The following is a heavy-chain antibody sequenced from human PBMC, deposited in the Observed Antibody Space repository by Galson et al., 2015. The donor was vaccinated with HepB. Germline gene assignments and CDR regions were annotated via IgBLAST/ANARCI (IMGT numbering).Heavy chain of an antibody. CDR2: INPSGETT. CDR3: ARGGFPVMRDIVFDL. Sequence: SVKVSCKASRYTFTSQYVHWIRQAPGQGLEWMAMINPSGETTTHPRKFQGRITLTRDTSTSTVYMELSSLRSDDTAVYYCARGGFPVMRDIVFDLWGQGTLVTVSS. J-gene: IGHJ4*02. V-gene: IGHV1-46*01. CDR1: RYTFTSQY. D-gene: IGHD2-15*01.